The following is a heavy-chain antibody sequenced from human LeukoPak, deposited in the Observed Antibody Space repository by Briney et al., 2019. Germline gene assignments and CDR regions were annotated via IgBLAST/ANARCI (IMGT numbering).Heavy chain of an antibody. J-gene: IGHJ4*02. CDR1: GGSISSGGYS. D-gene: IGHD4-23*01. Sequence: SETLSLTCAVSGGSISSGGYSWSWIRQPPGKGLEWIGYIYHSGSTYYNPSLKSRVTISVDRSKNQFSLKLSSVTAADTAVYYCAREHGGNSGDYFDYWGQGTLVTVSS. CDR2: IYHSGST. V-gene: IGHV4-30-2*01. CDR3: AREHGGNSGDYFDY.